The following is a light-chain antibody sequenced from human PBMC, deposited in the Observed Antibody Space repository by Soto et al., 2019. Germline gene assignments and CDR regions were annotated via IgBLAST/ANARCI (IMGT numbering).Light chain of an antibody. CDR1: QSVSSSC. J-gene: IGKJ4*01. CDR3: QQYGSSPLT. V-gene: IGKV3-20*01. Sequence: EIVLTQSPGTLSLSPGERATLSCRASQSVSSSCLAWYQQKPGQAPRLLIYGASSRATGIPDRFSGSGSGTDFTLTISRLEPEDFAVYYCQQYGSSPLTFXGGTKVDIK. CDR2: GAS.